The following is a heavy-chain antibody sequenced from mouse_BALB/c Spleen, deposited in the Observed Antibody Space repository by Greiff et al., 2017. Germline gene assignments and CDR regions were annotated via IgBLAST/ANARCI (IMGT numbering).Heavy chain of an antibody. V-gene: IGHV5-6-3*01. CDR1: GFTFSSYG. D-gene: IGHD1-2*01. J-gene: IGHJ4*01. Sequence: DVHLVESGGGLVQPGGSLKLSCAASGFTFSSYGMSWVRQTPDKRLELVATINSNGGSTYYPDSVKGRFTISRDNAKNTLYLQMSSLKSEDTAMYYCARSTALAMDYWGQGTSVTVSS. CDR2: INSNGGST. CDR3: ARSTALAMDY.